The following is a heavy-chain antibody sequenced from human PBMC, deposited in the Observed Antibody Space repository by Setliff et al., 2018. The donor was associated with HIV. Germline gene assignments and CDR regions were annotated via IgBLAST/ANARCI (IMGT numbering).Heavy chain of an antibody. V-gene: IGHV4-38-2*02. CDR1: GYSISSDYY. CDR3: ARGQGCGGGCHYAFEM. D-gene: IGHD2-21*02. Sequence: ETLSLTCPVSGYSISSDYYWGWIRQPPGKGLEWIGNIYYSGSTYYNPSLKSRVTISVDTSKNQFSLKLSSVTAADTAVYYCARGQGCGGGCHYAFEMWGQGTMVTVSS. J-gene: IGHJ3*02. CDR2: IYYSGST.